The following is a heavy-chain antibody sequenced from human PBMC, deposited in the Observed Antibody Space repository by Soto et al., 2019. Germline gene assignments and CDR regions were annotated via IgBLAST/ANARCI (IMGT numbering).Heavy chain of an antibody. J-gene: IGHJ6*02. CDR3: ARGRNTAMVRYGMDV. CDR1: GYTFTSYA. D-gene: IGHD5-18*01. Sequence: VASVKVSCKASGYTFTSYAMHWVRQAPGQRLEWMGWINAGNGNTKYSQKFQGRVTITRDTSASTAYMELSSLRSEDTAVYYCARGRNTAMVRYGMDVWGQGTTVTV. CDR2: INAGNGNT. V-gene: IGHV1-3*01.